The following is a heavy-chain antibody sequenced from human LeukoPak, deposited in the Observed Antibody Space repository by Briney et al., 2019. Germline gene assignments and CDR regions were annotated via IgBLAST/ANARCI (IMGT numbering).Heavy chain of an antibody. Sequence: PSETLSLTCAVNGGSFSGYYWSWIRQPPGKGLEWIGEINHSGSTNYNPSLKSRVTISVDTSKNQFSLKLSSVTAADTAVYYCARGPYYYDSSGQIDYWGQGTLVTVSS. J-gene: IGHJ4*02. CDR1: GGSFSGYY. CDR2: INHSGST. D-gene: IGHD3-22*01. V-gene: IGHV4-34*01. CDR3: ARGPYYYDSSGQIDY.